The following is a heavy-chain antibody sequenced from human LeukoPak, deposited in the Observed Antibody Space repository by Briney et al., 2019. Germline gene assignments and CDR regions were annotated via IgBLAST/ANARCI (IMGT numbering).Heavy chain of an antibody. Sequence: GGSLRPSCAASGFTFSDYNMNWVRQAPGKGLEWVSYISSGSVTIYYADSVKGRFTISRDNAKNSLYLQMNSLRAEDTAVYYCARDRVNWNDGVDYWGQGTLVTVSS. V-gene: IGHV3-48*01. CDR3: ARDRVNWNDGVDY. CDR1: GFTFSDYN. D-gene: IGHD1-20*01. J-gene: IGHJ4*02. CDR2: ISSGSVTI.